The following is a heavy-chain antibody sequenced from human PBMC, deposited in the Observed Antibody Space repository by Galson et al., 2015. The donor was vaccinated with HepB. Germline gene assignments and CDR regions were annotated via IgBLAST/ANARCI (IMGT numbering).Heavy chain of an antibody. Sequence: TLSLTCTVSGGSVSSYYWSWIRQAPGKGLEWIGYIYYSGTTKYNPSLKSRVTISLETSKNQFSLKLSSVTAADTAVYYCARSIAVAALYYFDPCGQGTLVTVSS. V-gene: IGHV4-59*08. D-gene: IGHD6-19*01. CDR2: IYYSGTT. J-gene: IGHJ4*02. CDR3: ARSIAVAALYYFDP. CDR1: GGSVSSYY.